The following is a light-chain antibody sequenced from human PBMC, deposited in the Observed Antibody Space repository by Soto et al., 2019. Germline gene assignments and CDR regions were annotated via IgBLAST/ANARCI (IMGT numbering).Light chain of an antibody. J-gene: IGKJ5*01. CDR3: QQRSNWPPIT. V-gene: IGKV3D-20*02. CDR2: GAS. Sequence: EIVLTQSPDTLSLSPGERATLSCRASQSVTYDQLAWYRQTPGQAPRLLIYGASSRAAGIPDRFSGSGSGTDFTLTISSLEPEDFAVYYCQQRSNWPPITFGQGTRLEIK. CDR1: QSVTYDQ.